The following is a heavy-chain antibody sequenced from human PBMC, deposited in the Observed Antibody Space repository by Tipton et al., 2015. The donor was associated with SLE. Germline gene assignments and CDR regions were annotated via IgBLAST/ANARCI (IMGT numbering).Heavy chain of an antibody. CDR2: IDPRGGST. J-gene: IGHJ1*01. CDR1: GYIFSHYY. CDR3: AKPGTSFRSEYFQH. V-gene: IGHV1-46*01. D-gene: IGHD1-14*01. Sequence: QLVQSGAEVKKPGASVKVSCKASGYIFSHYYIHWVRQAPGQGLEWMGIIDPRGGSTTYAQKFQGRVTMTSDTSTTTMYMELSDLRSDDTAVYYCAKPGTSFRSEYFQHWGQGTLVTVSS.